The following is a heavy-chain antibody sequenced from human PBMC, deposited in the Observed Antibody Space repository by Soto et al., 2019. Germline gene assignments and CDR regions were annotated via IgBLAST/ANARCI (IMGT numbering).Heavy chain of an antibody. V-gene: IGHV4-39*01. CDR3: ASDYYYGMDV. Sequence: TSETLSLTCTVSGGSTSSSSYYWGWIRQPPGKGLEWIGSIYYSGSTYYNPSLKSRVTISVDTSKNQFSLKLSSVTAADTAVYYCASDYYYGMDVWGQGTTVTVSS. J-gene: IGHJ6*02. CDR2: IYYSGST. CDR1: GGSTSSSSYY.